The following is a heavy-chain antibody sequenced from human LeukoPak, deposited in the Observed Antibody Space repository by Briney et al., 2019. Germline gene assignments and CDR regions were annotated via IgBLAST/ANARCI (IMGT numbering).Heavy chain of an antibody. D-gene: IGHD1-26*01. CDR1: GFTFSSHW. V-gene: IGHV3-74*01. CDR3: ARDSIEGATRFDL. Sequence: GVSLRLSCAAYGFTFSSHWMHWVRQAPGKGLVWVSRIKSDGSRTNYADSVKGRFTISRDNAKNMLYLQMNSLRAEDTAIYYCARDSIEGATRFDLWGQGTLVTVSS. CDR2: IKSDGSRT. J-gene: IGHJ4*02.